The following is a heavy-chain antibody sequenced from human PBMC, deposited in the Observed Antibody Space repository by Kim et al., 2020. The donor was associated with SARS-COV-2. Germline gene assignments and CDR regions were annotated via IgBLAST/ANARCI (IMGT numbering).Heavy chain of an antibody. V-gene: IGHV4-39*07. Sequence: SETLSLTCTVSGGSISSSSYYWGWIRQPPGKGLEWIGSIYYSGSTYYNPSLKSRVTISVDTSKNQFSLKLSSVTAADTAVYYCARGEGDWLTTEDYWGQGTLVTVSS. J-gene: IGHJ4*02. CDR1: GGSISSSSYY. CDR2: IYYSGST. CDR3: ARGEGDWLTTEDY. D-gene: IGHD3-9*01.